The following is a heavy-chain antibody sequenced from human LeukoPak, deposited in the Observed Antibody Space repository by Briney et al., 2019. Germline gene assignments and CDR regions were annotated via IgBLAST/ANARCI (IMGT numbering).Heavy chain of an antibody. J-gene: IGHJ4*02. V-gene: IGHV4-59*01. CDR2: VYYTGNT. CDR1: GGSISRYY. Sequence: SETLSLTCTVSGGSISRYYWSWVRQPPGKRLEWIGYVYYTGNTNYNPSLESRVTISVDTSKNQFSLKLSSMTAADTAVYYCARASPRAIRSFDYWGQGTLVTVSS. CDR3: ARASPRAIRSFDY.